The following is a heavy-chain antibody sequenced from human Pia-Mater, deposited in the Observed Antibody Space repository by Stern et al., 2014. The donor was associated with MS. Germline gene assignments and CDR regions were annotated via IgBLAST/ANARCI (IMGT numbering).Heavy chain of an antibody. Sequence: QLQLQASGPGLVKPSQTLSLTCTVSGGSISSGGYYWSWIRQHPGTGLEWIGYIYYSGSIYYNPSLKSRVTISVDTSKNQFSLKLSSVTAADTAVDYCARALYPFFQHWGQGTLVTVSS. CDR3: ARALYPFFQH. CDR2: IYYSGSI. CDR1: GGSISSGGYY. D-gene: IGHD5/OR15-5a*01. J-gene: IGHJ1*01. V-gene: IGHV4-31*03.